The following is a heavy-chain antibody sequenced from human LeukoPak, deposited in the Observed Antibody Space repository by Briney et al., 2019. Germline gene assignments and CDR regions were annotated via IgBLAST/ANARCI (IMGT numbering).Heavy chain of an antibody. V-gene: IGHV3-30-3*01. CDR3: ARDKEYSSSFTAY. CDR1: GFTFSSYA. J-gene: IGHJ4*02. CDR2: ISYAGSNT. Sequence: PGGSLRLSCAASGFTFSSYAMHWVRQAPGKGLEWVAVISYAGSNTYYADSVKGRFTISGDDSKNTLYLQMNSLRAEDTAVYYCARDKEYSSSFTAYWGQGTLVTVS. D-gene: IGHD6-6*01.